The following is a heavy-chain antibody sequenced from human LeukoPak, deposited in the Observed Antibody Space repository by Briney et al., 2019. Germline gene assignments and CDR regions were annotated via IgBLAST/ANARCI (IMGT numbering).Heavy chain of an antibody. V-gene: IGHV4-34*01. J-gene: IGHJ4*02. CDR3: ARVGSPLIIDY. D-gene: IGHD3-10*01. CDR2: INHSGTT. CDR1: GGSFSGYY. Sequence: SETLSLTCAVSGGSFSGYYWSWIRQPPGKGLEWIGDINHSGTTNYNPSLESRVTMSVDTSMNQFSLKLTSVTAADTAVYYCARVGSPLIIDYWGQGTLVTVSS.